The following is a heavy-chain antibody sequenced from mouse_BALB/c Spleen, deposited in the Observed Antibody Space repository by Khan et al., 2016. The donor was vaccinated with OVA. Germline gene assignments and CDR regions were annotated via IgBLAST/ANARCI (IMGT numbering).Heavy chain of an antibody. CDR3: ASHLTGSFAY. D-gene: IGHD4-1*01. J-gene: IGHJ3*01. CDR1: GFTFSTYA. V-gene: IGHV5-6*01. CDR2: INSDGYYT. Sequence: EVELVESGGDLVKPGGSLRLSCAASGFTFSTYAMSWVRQFPDKRLEWVATINSDGYYTYYPDTLKGRFTISRNNAENTLYLQMSSLKSEDTAIYYCASHLTGSFAYGGHGTLVTVSA.